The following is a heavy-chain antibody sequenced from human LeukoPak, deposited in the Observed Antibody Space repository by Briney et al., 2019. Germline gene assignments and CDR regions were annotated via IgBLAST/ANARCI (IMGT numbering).Heavy chain of an antibody. CDR3: AKDLSYSYSSYYDSSGYLSLLDAFDI. CDR2: ISGSGGST. Sequence: GGSLRLSCAASGFTFSSYAMSWVRQAPRKGLEWVSAISGSGGSTYYADSVKGRFTISRDNSKNTLYLQMNSLRAEDTAVYYCAKDLSYSYSSYYDSSGYLSLLDAFDIWGQGTMVTVSS. CDR1: GFTFSSYA. V-gene: IGHV3-23*01. J-gene: IGHJ3*02. D-gene: IGHD3-22*01.